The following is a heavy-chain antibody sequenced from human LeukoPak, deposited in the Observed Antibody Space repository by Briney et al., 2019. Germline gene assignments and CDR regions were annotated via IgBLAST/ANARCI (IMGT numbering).Heavy chain of an antibody. D-gene: IGHD3-22*01. CDR2: IYYSGST. Sequence: SETLSLTCTVSGGSISSSSYYWGWIRRPPGKGLEWIGSIYYSGSTYYNPSLKSQVTISVDTSRNQFSLKLSSVTAADTAVYYCARVRYYDSSGYYYFDYWGQGTLVTVSS. CDR3: ARVRYYDSSGYYYFDY. J-gene: IGHJ4*02. CDR1: GGSISSSSYY. V-gene: IGHV4-39*07.